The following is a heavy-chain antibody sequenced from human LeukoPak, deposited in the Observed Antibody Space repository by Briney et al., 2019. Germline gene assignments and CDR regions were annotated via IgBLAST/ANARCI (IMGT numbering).Heavy chain of an antibody. J-gene: IGHJ4*02. CDR2: IKEDGSEK. Sequence: GGSLRLSCAASGFTFNSYWMNWVRQAPGKGLEWVANIKEDGSEKYYVDSVKGRFTISRDNAKNSLYLQMNSLRAEDTAVYYCAKDSYDSSGYYVWGQGTLVTVSS. D-gene: IGHD3-22*01. CDR3: AKDSYDSSGYYV. V-gene: IGHV3-7*01. CDR1: GFTFNSYW.